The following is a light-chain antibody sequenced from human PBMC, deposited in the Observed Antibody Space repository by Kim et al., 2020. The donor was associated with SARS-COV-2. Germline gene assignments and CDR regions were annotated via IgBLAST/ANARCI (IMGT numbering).Light chain of an antibody. CDR3: QQYNIWTSLT. J-gene: IGKJ4*01. CDR1: LSINNK. CDR2: YTS. V-gene: IGKV3-15*01. Sequence: SPGETATLSCRGSLSINNKLTWYQQKHGQAPLLRIYYTSTRATGISARFSGSGSGTEFTLTISSLQSEDYTFYHCQQYNIWTSLTFGGGTKVDIK.